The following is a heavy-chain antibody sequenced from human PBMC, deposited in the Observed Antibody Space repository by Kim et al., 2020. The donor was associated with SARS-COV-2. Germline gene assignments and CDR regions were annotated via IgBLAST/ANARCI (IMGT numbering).Heavy chain of an antibody. D-gene: IGHD6-13*01. J-gene: IGHJ6*02. Sequence: SVKVSCKASGGTFSSYAISWVRQAPGQGLEWMGGIIPIFGTANYAQKFQGRVTITADESTSTAYMELSSLRSEDTAVYYCARPLAYSSSWYENYYYYGMDVWGQGTTVTVSS. CDR2: IIPIFGTA. V-gene: IGHV1-69*13. CDR1: GGTFSSYA. CDR3: ARPLAYSSSWYENYYYYGMDV.